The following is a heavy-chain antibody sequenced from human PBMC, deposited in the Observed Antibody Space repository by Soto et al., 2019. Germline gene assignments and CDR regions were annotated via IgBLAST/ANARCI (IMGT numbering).Heavy chain of an antibody. V-gene: IGHV1-69*08. CDR3: ARETKLEPGGYYYYYMDV. Sequence: QVQLVQSGAEVKKPGSSVKVSCKASGGTFSSYTISWVRQAPGHGLEWMGRIIPILGIANYAQKFQGRVTITADKSTSTAYMELSSLRSEDTAVYYCARETKLEPGGYYYYYMDVWGKGTTVTVSS. J-gene: IGHJ6*03. CDR1: GGTFSSYT. CDR2: IIPILGIA. D-gene: IGHD1-1*01.